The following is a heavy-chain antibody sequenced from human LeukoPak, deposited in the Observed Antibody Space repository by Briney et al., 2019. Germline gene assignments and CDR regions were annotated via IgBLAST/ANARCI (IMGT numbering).Heavy chain of an antibody. CDR1: GFTFTAYY. CDR3: ARGLRDCGEINGDHFYMDV. Sequence: ASVKVSCKTSGFTFTAYYVHWVRQPPAAGLEWMGLINPNSGGTNYAQKMQGRVTLTRDTSTSTDYMERRSPGFDDTAVYFCARGLRDCGEINGDHFYMDVWGEGTTVTVSS. D-gene: IGHD2-21*01. J-gene: IGHJ6*03. CDR2: INPNSGGT. V-gene: IGHV1-2*02.